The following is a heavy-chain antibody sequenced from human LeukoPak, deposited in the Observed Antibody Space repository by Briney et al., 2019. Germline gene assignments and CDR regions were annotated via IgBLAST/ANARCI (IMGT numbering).Heavy chain of an antibody. V-gene: IGHV3-20*01. D-gene: IGHD1-7*01. CDR3: ARGSNWNYYYFDY. Sequence: GGSLRLSCAASGFTFDDYGMSWVRQAPGKGLEWVSGINWNGGSTGYADSVKGRFTISRDNAKNSLYLQKNSLRAEDTALYHCARGSNWNYYYFDYWGQGTLVTVSS. CDR2: INWNGGST. J-gene: IGHJ4*02. CDR1: GFTFDDYG.